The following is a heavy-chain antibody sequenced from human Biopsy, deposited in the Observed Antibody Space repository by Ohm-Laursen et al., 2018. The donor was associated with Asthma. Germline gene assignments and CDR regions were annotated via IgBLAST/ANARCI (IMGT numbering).Heavy chain of an antibody. Sequence: SLRLSCAASGFTFHNYVMHWVRQAPGKGLEWVAGIFFDGSNKYYADSVKGRFTISRDNSKDTLYLQVNSLRGDDTAVYYCARGKTWGRSYYFDYWGQGKPVTVSS. CDR1: GFTFHNYV. D-gene: IGHD6-6*01. J-gene: IGHJ4*02. V-gene: IGHV3-30-3*01. CDR3: ARGKTWGRSYYFDY. CDR2: IFFDGSNK.